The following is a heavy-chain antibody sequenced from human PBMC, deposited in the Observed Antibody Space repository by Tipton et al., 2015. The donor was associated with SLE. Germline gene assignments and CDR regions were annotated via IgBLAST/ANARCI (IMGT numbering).Heavy chain of an antibody. V-gene: IGHV3-15*01. CDR3: TTVVWDRACLAVRNCDAFDI. D-gene: IGHD1-26*01. CDR2: IKSKTDGGTT. Sequence: SLRLSCAASGFTFSNAWMSWVRQAPGKGLEWVGRIKSKTDGGTTDYAAPVKGRFTISRDDSKNTLYLQMNSLKTEDTAVYYCTTVVWDRACLAVRNCDAFDIWGQGTMVTVSS. J-gene: IGHJ3*02. CDR1: GFTFSNAW.